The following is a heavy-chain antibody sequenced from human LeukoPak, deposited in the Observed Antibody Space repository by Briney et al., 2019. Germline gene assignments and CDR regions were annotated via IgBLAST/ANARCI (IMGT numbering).Heavy chain of an antibody. D-gene: IGHD3-22*01. CDR1: GYTFTSYG. CDR2: VSAYNGNT. Sequence: ASVKVSCKASGYTFTSYGISWVRQAPGQGLEWMGWVSAYNGNTNYAQKLQGRVTMTTDTSTSTAYMELRSLRSDDTAVYYCAREPSYYDSSGSRFDYWGQGTLVTVSS. V-gene: IGHV1-18*01. J-gene: IGHJ4*02. CDR3: AREPSYYDSSGSRFDY.